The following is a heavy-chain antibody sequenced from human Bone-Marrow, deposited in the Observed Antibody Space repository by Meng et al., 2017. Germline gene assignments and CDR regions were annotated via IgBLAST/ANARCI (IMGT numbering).Heavy chain of an antibody. J-gene: IGHJ4*02. CDR2: ISGSGGST. CDR3: ARELPGIAAAVLLILFDY. Sequence: GGSLRLSCAASGFTFSSYAMSWVRQAPGQGLEWVSAISGSGGSTYYADSVKGRFTISRDNSKNTLYLQMNSLRAEDTAVYYCARELPGIAAAVLLILFDYWGQGTLVTVSS. CDR1: GFTFSSYA. V-gene: IGHV3-23*01. D-gene: IGHD6-13*01.